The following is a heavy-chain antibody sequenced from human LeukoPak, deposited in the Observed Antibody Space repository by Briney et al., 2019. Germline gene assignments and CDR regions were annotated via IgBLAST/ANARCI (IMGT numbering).Heavy chain of an antibody. Sequence: PGGSLRLSCAASGFTFSSYGMHWVRQAPGKGLEWVAFIRYDGSNKYYADSVKGRFTISRDNSKNTLYLQMNSLRAEDTAVYYCASPSRAVRGVIHPFDYWGQGTLVTVSS. D-gene: IGHD3-10*01. CDR2: IRYDGSNK. J-gene: IGHJ4*02. CDR1: GFTFSSYG. CDR3: ASPSRAVRGVIHPFDY. V-gene: IGHV3-30*02.